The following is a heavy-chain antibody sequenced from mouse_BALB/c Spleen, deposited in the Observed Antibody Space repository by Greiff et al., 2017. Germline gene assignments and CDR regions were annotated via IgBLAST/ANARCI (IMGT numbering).Heavy chain of an antibody. CDR1: AVDFSRYW. V-gene: IGHV4-1*02. CDR3: ARPGGNLYYYAMDY. J-gene: IGHJ4*01. D-gene: IGHD1-1*01. Sequence: PAAAVDFSRYWMSWVRQAPGKGLEWIGEINPDSSTINYTPSLKDKFIISRDNAKNTLYLQMSKVRSEDTALYYCARPGGNLYYYAMDYWGQGTSVTVSS. CDR2: INPDSSTI.